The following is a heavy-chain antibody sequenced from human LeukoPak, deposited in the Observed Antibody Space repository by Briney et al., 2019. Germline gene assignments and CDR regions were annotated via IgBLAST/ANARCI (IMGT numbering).Heavy chain of an antibody. V-gene: IGHV1-2*02. D-gene: IGHD3-3*01. J-gene: IGHJ4*02. Sequence: GASVKVSCKASGYTFTGYYMHRVRQAPGQGLEWMGWINPNSGGTNYAQKFQGRVTMTRDTSISTAYMELSRLRSDDTAVYYCARNGGLRFLEWLPYYFDYWGQGTLVTVSS. CDR2: INPNSGGT. CDR3: ARNGGLRFLEWLPYYFDY. CDR1: GYTFTGYY.